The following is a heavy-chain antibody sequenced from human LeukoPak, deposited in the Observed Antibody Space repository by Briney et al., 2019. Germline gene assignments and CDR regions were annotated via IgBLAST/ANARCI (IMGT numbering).Heavy chain of an antibody. Sequence: SETLSLTCAVYGXSFSGYYWSWIRQPPGKGLEWIGEINHSGSTKYNPSLKSRVTISVDTSKNQFSLKLNSVTAADTAVYYCAGDSYGDAFDIWGQGTMVTVSS. CDR3: AGDSYGDAFDI. V-gene: IGHV4-34*01. CDR1: GXSFSGYY. J-gene: IGHJ3*02. CDR2: INHSGST. D-gene: IGHD5-18*01.